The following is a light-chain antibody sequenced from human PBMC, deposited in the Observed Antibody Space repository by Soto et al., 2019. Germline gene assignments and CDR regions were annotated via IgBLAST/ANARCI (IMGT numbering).Light chain of an antibody. CDR2: AAS. Sequence: GDRVPITCRASQDIADYLAWYQQKPGQVPNLLIYAASTLQSGVPSRFSGSGSGTDFTLTITGLQPEDVATYYCQNYNSAPWTFGQGTKVEIK. J-gene: IGKJ1*01. CDR3: QNYNSAPWT. V-gene: IGKV1-27*01. CDR1: QDIADY.